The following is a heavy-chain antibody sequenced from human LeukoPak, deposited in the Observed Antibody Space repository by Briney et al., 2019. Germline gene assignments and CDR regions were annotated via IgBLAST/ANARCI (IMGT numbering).Heavy chain of an antibody. CDR2: IKSDGSST. D-gene: IGHD2-21*01. J-gene: IGHJ4*02. Sequence: GGSLRLSCAASGFTFSSYWMHWVRQAPGKGLVWVSRIKSDGSSTSYADSVKGRFTISRNNAKNTLYLQMNSLRAEDTAVYYCARFLVGGLDYWGQGTLVTVSS. V-gene: IGHV3-74*01. CDR1: GFTFSSYW. CDR3: ARFLVGGLDY.